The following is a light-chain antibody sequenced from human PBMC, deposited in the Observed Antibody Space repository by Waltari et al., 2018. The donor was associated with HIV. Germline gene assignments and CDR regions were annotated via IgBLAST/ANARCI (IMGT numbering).Light chain of an antibody. V-gene: IGKV3-11*01. J-gene: IGKJ2*01. Sequence: EIVLTQSPATLSLSPGDRATLSCRASQSVDTYLAWYQQKPGQAPRLLIYDASNRAAGGPARFSGSGSGTDFTLTISSLEPEDSAVYYCQQRSTWYTFGQGTKLEIK. CDR2: DAS. CDR1: QSVDTY. CDR3: QQRSTWYT.